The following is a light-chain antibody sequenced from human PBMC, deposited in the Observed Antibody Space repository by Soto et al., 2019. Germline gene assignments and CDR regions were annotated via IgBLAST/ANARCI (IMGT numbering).Light chain of an antibody. J-gene: IGLJ1*01. CDR3: ASWDDSLSGYV. CDR1: SSLIGTFF. V-gene: IGLV1-47*01. Sequence: SVLTQPPSASGTPGQRVTISCSGSSSLIGTFFVYWYQQLPGTVPKLLIFKNNQRPSGVPARFFGSKSGTSASLAIIGLRSEDEADYHCASWDDSLSGYVFGTGTRSPS. CDR2: KNN.